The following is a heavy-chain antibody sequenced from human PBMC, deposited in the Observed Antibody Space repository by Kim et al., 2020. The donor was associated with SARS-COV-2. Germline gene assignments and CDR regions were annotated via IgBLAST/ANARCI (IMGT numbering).Heavy chain of an antibody. V-gene: IGHV1-69*01. CDR3: ARAPSGAAIIYQYYFDY. D-gene: IGHD2-2*01. Sequence: FQGRVTITADESTGTAYMELSSLRSEDTAVYYCARAPSGAAIIYQYYFDYWGQGTLVTVSS. J-gene: IGHJ4*02.